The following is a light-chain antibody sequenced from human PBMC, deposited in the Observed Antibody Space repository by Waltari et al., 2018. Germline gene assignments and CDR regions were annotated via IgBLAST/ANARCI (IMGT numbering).Light chain of an antibody. Sequence: QAALTQPASVSGSPGQSITISCTGSSSDVGRYNFVSWYQKNPGKAPKLMIYDVTDRPAGVSNRFSGSKSGNTASLTISGLQPEDEADYYCSSHTTSSTLVFGGGTRVTVL. J-gene: IGLJ3*02. CDR3: SSHTTSSTLV. V-gene: IGLV2-14*03. CDR1: SSDVGRYNF. CDR2: DVT.